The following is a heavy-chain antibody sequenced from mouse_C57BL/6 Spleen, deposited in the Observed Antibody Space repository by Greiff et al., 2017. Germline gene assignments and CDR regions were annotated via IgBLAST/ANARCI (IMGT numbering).Heavy chain of an antibody. CDR1: GFTFSSYG. D-gene: IGHD1-1*01. V-gene: IGHV5-6*01. CDR3: ARIYYYGSSYYYYAMDY. J-gene: IGHJ4*01. Sequence: EVKLMESGGDLVKPGGSLKLSCAASGFTFSSYGMSWVRQTPDKRLEWVATISSGGSYTYYPDSVKGRFTISRDNAKNTLYLQMSSLKSEDTAMYYCARIYYYGSSYYYYAMDYWGQGTSVTVSS. CDR2: ISSGGSYT.